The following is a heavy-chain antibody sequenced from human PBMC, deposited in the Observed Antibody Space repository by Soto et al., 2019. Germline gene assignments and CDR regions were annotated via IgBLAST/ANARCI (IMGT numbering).Heavy chain of an antibody. CDR1: GFTFRSYA. CDR3: AKEGRDTTVTTLFDF. CDR2: IIVSGGYT. Sequence: EVQLLESGGGLVQPGGSLRLSCAASGFTFRSYAMNWVRQAPGKGLEWVSTIIVSGGYTYYADSVKGRFTFSRDNSKNTLYLQMNSLRAEDTAVYYCAKEGRDTTVTTLFDFWGQGTLVTVSS. V-gene: IGHV3-23*01. J-gene: IGHJ4*02. D-gene: IGHD4-17*01.